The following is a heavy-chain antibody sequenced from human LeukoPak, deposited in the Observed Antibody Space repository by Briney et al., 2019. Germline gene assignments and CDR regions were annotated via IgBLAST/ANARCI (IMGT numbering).Heavy chain of an antibody. V-gene: IGHV4-39*07. CDR2: IYHSGNT. D-gene: IGHD4-17*01. CDR3: ARDIYGDYYFDY. J-gene: IGHJ4*02. CDR1: GGSISSSSYY. Sequence: PSETLSLTCTVSGGSISSSSYYWGWIRQPPGKGLEWIGSIYHSGNTYYNPSLKSPVTISVDTSKNQFSLKLSSVTAADTAIYYCARDIYGDYYFDYWGQGTLVTVSS.